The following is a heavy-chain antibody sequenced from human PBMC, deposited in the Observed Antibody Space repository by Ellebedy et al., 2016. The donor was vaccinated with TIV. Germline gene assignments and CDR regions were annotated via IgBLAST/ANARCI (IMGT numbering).Heavy chain of an antibody. CDR1: GGSISTSSSY. J-gene: IGHJ4*02. Sequence: SETLSLTXTVSGGSISTSSSYWGWIRQPPGKGLEWIGSIYYSGSTYYNPSLKSRVSISVDMSKNQFSLKLFSVTAADTAVYYCAREWDDFSDSSGYHDYWGQGTLVTVSS. CDR3: AREWDDFSDSSGYHDY. V-gene: IGHV4-39*07. D-gene: IGHD3-22*01. CDR2: IYYSGST.